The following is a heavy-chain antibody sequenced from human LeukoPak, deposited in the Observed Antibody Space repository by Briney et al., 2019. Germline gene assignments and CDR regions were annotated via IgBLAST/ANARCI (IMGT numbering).Heavy chain of an antibody. D-gene: IGHD3-10*01. CDR3: AREGSSHDAFDI. J-gene: IGHJ3*02. Sequence: GGSLRLSCAASEFTFRSHVMSWVRQAPGKGLEWISAIVGSGSTTHYADSVKGRFTISRGNSKNTLYLQMNSLRADDTALYYCAREGSSHDAFDIWGQGTVVTVSS. V-gene: IGHV3-23*01. CDR1: EFTFRSHV. CDR2: IVGSGSTT.